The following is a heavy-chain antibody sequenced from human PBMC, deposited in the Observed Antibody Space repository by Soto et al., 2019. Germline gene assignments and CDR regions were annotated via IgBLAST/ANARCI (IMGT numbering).Heavy chain of an antibody. CDR3: VRRAITATTNWGAFDV. Sequence: GGSLRLSCAASGFTFSGFVMNGGRQAPGKGLECVSTVSPGGDVSHYTDTVKGRFTISRDNSRRTLHLQMDSLRAEDAAVYFCVRRAITATTNWGAFDVWGQGTVVTVSS. V-gene: IGHV3-23*01. J-gene: IGHJ3*01. D-gene: IGHD1-20*01. CDR2: VSPGGDVS. CDR1: GFTFSGFV.